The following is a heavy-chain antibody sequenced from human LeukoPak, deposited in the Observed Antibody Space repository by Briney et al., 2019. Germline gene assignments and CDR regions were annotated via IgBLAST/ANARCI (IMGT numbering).Heavy chain of an antibody. D-gene: IGHD2-2*01. J-gene: IGHJ5*02. V-gene: IGHV1-18*01. CDR3: ARDPSGTSLTYFDP. CDR2: ISGDNGYT. CDR1: GFTFSRYG. Sequence: GASVKVSFKASGFTFSRYGISWVRQAPGQGLEWMGWISGDNGYTNYAQNFQGRVTMTTDTSTSTVYLELMRLRSDDTAVYYCARDPSGTSLTYFDPWGQGTLVTVSS.